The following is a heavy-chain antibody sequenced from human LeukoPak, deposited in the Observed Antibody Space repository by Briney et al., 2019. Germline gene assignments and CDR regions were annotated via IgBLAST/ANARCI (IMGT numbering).Heavy chain of an antibody. CDR2: INPANGYT. J-gene: IGHJ4*02. Sequence: ASVKVSCKTSGYTFTNYAMHWVRQAPGQTIQWLAWINPANGYTRYSQHFQDRVTVSSDTSADTAYMELSSLRSEDKAIYYCAIRGGHTDHWGQGTLVTVSS. CDR1: GYTFTNYA. CDR3: AIRGGHTDH. V-gene: IGHV1-3*03. D-gene: IGHD2-15*01.